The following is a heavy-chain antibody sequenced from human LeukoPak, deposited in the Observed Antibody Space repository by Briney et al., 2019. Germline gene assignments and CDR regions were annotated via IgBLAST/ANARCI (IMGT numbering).Heavy chain of an antibody. D-gene: IGHD5-24*01. Sequence: SETLSLTCTVSGGSISSSSYYWGWIRQPPGKGLEWIGSTYYSGSTYYSPSLKSRVTISVDTSKNQFSLKLSSVTAADTAVYYCARGRDGYNWITPPDYWGQGTLVTVSS. CDR1: GGSISSSSYY. CDR2: TYYSGST. CDR3: ARGRDGYNWITPPDY. V-gene: IGHV4-39*07. J-gene: IGHJ4*02.